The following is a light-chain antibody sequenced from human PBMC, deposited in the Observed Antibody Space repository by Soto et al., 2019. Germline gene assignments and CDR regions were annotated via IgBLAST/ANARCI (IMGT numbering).Light chain of an antibody. Sequence: QSVLTQPPSPSGTPGQRVTISCSGSSSNIGSNTVNWYQQLPGTAHKLLIYSNNQRPSGVPDRFAGSKSGTSGSLAISGPQSEDEADYYCAAWDDSLNGWVVGGGTKLAVL. CDR2: SNN. CDR3: AAWDDSLNGWV. CDR1: SSNIGSNT. J-gene: IGLJ3*02. V-gene: IGLV1-44*01.